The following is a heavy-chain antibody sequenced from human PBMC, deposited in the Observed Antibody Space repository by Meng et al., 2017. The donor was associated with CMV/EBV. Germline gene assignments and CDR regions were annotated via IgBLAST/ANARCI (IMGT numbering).Heavy chain of an antibody. CDR2: ISAYNGNT. CDR3: ARDLIAVRPGWFDP. Sequence: KASGYTCTTYGISRVRQAPGQGLEWMGWISAYNGNTNYAQRIQGRVTMTTDTSRSTAYMELRSLRYDDTAVYYCARDLIAVRPGWFDPWGQGTLVTVSS. CDR1: GYTCTTYG. J-gene: IGHJ5*02. D-gene: IGHD6-6*01. V-gene: IGHV1-18*01.